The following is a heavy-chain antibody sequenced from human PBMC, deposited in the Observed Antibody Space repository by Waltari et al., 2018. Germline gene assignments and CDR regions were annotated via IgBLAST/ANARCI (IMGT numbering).Heavy chain of an antibody. CDR2: ISSNGGST. CDR1: GFTFSSYA. Sequence: EVQPVESGGGLVQPGGSLRLSCAASGFTFSSYAMHWVRQAPGKGLEYVSAISSNGGSTYYANSVKGRFTISRDNSKNTLYLQMGSLRAEDMAVYYCAREQSGNSRGHAFDIWGQGTMVTVSS. V-gene: IGHV3-64*01. CDR3: AREQSGNSRGHAFDI. D-gene: IGHD2-21*02. J-gene: IGHJ3*02.